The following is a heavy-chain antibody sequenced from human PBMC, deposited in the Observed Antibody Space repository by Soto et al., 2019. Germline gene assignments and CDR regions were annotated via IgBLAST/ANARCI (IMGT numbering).Heavy chain of an antibody. CDR1: GGSFSSYA. J-gene: IGHJ6*02. V-gene: IGHV1-69*01. CDR2: INPVSGT. Sequence: QAQLVQSGAAIKKSGSSVKVSCKTSGGSFSSYAFNWVRQAPGQGLEWVGGINPVSGTRYAQSLEGRVTITADEKMNIVYMELSNVRNEDTAVYYCARGGTSYYFGMDVWGQGTTVTVSS. D-gene: IGHD3-10*01. CDR3: ARGGTSYYFGMDV.